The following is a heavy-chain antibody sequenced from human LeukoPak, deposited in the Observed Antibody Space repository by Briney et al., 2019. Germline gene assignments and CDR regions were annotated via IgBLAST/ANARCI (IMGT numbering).Heavy chain of an antibody. CDR2: ITDSGDGT. Sequence: GGSLRLSCAASGFTFSSSAMSWVRQAPGKGLERVASITDSGDGTYYADSVKGRFTISRDNSKNTLYLQMNSLRVEDTAVYYCAKEDLPGIAAAGATPGAFDIWGQGTMVTVSS. CDR1: GFTFSSSA. J-gene: IGHJ3*02. D-gene: IGHD6-13*01. V-gene: IGHV3-23*01. CDR3: AKEDLPGIAAAGATPGAFDI.